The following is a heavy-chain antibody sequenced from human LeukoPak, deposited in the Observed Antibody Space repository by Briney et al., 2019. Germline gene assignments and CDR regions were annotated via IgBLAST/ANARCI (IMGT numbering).Heavy chain of an antibody. CDR3: ARPNTQSIAARPLEFVL. Sequence: SETLSLTCTVSGGSISSSSYYWSWIRQPPGKGLEWIGYIYYSGSTSYNPSLKSRVTISVDTSKNQFSLKLSSVTAADTAVYYCARPNTQSIAARPLEFVLWGQGTLVTVSS. V-gene: IGHV4-61*01. CDR1: GGSISSSSYY. D-gene: IGHD6-6*01. J-gene: IGHJ4*02. CDR2: IYYSGST.